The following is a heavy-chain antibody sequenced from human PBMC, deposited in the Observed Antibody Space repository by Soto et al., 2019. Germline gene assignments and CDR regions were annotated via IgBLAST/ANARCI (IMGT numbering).Heavy chain of an antibody. D-gene: IGHD6-19*01. V-gene: IGHV3-23*01. Sequence: GGSLRLSCAASGFTFSSYAMSWVRQAPGKGLEWVSGISGRGGSTYDADSVKGRVTISMDNSKNTLYLQINSVRAEDTALYYCVACRRGSSSWFSFDYWGQGTLVTVSS. CDR1: GFTFSSYA. CDR3: VACRRGSSSWFSFDY. J-gene: IGHJ4*02. CDR2: ISGRGGST.